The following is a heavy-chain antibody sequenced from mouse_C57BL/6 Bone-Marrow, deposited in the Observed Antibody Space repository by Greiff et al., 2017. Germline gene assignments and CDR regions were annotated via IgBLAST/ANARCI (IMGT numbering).Heavy chain of an antibody. V-gene: IGHV1-15*01. D-gene: IGHD2-10*02. Sequence: VKLQQSGAELVRPGASVTLSCKASGYTFTDYEMHWVKQTPVHGLEWIGAIDPETGGTAYNQKFKGKAILTADKSSSTAYMELRSLTSEDSAVYYCTEYDWYFDGWGTGTTVTVSS. CDR1: GYTFTDYE. CDR3: TEYDWYFDG. J-gene: IGHJ1*03. CDR2: IDPETGGT.